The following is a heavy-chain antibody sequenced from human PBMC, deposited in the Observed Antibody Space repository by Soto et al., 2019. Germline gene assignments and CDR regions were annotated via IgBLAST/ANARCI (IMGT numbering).Heavy chain of an antibody. J-gene: IGHJ4*02. CDR2: VYNSGST. Sequence: TLSLTCTVPGGSISSNYWTWIRQPPGKGLEWIGYVYNSGSTNYNPSLKSRVTISEDTSKSQFSLKVNSMTAADTAVYYCARYRREAVAGYTLDNWGQGILVTVSS. D-gene: IGHD6-13*01. CDR3: ARYRREAVAGYTLDN. CDR1: GGSISSNY. V-gene: IGHV4-59*01.